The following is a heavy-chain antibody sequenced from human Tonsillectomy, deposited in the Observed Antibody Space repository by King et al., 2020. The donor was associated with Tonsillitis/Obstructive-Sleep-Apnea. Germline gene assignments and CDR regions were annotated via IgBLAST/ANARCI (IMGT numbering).Heavy chain of an antibody. CDR1: GFTFSDYY. J-gene: IGHJ2*01. CDR2: ISTSSTYT. V-gene: IGHV3-11*05. Sequence: QVQLVESGGGLVKPGGSLRLSCAASGFTFSDYYMSWIRQAPGKGLDWVSYISTSSTYTRYADSVKGRFTISRDNAKNSLYLQMNSLRAEDTAVYYCGRGKRAPQGRNYLYWYFDLWGRGTLVTVSS. CDR3: GRGKRAPQGRNYLYWYFDL. D-gene: IGHD4-11*01.